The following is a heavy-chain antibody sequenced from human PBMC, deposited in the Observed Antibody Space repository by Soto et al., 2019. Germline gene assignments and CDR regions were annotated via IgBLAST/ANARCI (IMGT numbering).Heavy chain of an antibody. D-gene: IGHD2-15*01. CDR3: WGLFFRGGSCYSGGFAY. CDR1: GGSFSGYY. V-gene: IGHV4-34*01. Sequence: SETLSLTCAVYGGSFSGYYWSWIRQPPGKGLEWIGEINHSGSTNYNPSLKSRVTISVDTSKNQFSLKLSSVTAAATAGDYCWGLFFRGGSCYSGGFAYWAQGTLVPVSS. CDR2: INHSGST. J-gene: IGHJ4*02.